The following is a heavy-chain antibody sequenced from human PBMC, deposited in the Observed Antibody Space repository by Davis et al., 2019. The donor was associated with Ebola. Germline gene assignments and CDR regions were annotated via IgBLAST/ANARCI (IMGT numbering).Heavy chain of an antibody. CDR2: ISAYNGNT. V-gene: IGHV1-18*01. D-gene: IGHD3-22*01. CDR1: GYTFTSYG. CDR3: ARTSRYYDSSGYYDFDY. Sequence: ASVKVSCKASGYTFTSYGISWVRQAPGQGLEWMGWISAYNGNTNYAQKLQGRVTMTTDTSTSTAYMELRRLRSDDTAVYYCARTSRYYDSSGYYDFDYWGQGALVTVSS. J-gene: IGHJ4*02.